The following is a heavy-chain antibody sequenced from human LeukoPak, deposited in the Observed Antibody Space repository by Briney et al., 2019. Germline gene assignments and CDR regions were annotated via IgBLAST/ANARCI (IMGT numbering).Heavy chain of an antibody. V-gene: IGHV4-39*02. CDR1: GGSISSSSYY. D-gene: IGHD5-12*01. CDR2: IYYSGST. Sequence: SETLSLTCTVSGGSISSSSYYWGWLRQPPGTGLEWIGTIYYSGSTYYNPSLKSRVTISVDTSQNQFSLRLSSVTAADTAVYYCARDVDIVATVWFDPWGQGTLVTVSS. J-gene: IGHJ5*02. CDR3: ARDVDIVATVWFDP.